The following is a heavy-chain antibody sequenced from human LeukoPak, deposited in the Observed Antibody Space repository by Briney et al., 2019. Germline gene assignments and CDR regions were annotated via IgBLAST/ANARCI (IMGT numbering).Heavy chain of an antibody. CDR2: IYTSGST. Sequence: NPSETLSLTCTVSGGSISSYYWSWIRQPAGKGLEWIGRIYTSGSTNYNPSLKSRVTMSVDTSKNQFSLKLSSVTAADTAVYYCVRHEDSSGYYTLFDYWGQGTLVTVSS. V-gene: IGHV4-4*07. CDR3: VRHEDSSGYYTLFDY. CDR1: GGSISSYY. J-gene: IGHJ4*02. D-gene: IGHD3-22*01.